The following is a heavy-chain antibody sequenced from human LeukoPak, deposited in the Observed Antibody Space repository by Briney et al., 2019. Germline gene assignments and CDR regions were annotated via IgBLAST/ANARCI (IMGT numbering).Heavy chain of an antibody. D-gene: IGHD4-23*01. CDR1: GFTVSDNF. Sequence: PGGSLRLSCAASGFTVSDNFIIWVRQAPGKGLEWVSVVYSRGNTYYADSVMGRFTISRDYSKNTVYLQIDSLRAEDTAVYYCARDLDYGGKAGHSYGMDVWGQGTTVTVSS. J-gene: IGHJ6*02. V-gene: IGHV3-66*01. CDR2: VYSRGNT. CDR3: ARDLDYGGKAGHSYGMDV.